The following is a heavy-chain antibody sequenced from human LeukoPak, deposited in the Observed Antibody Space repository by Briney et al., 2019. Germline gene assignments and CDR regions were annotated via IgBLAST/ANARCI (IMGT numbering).Heavy chain of an antibody. CDR3: AREMSGSYDY. V-gene: IGHV3-53*01. J-gene: IGHJ4*02. Sequence: GGSLRLSCVASGFTVSSNYMSWVRQAPGKGLEWVSAIFSGGSTFYADSVEGRFSISRDKAKNTLYLQMNSLRAEDTAVYYCAREMSGSYDYWGQGTLVTVSS. D-gene: IGHD1-26*01. CDR2: IFSGGST. CDR1: GFTVSSNY.